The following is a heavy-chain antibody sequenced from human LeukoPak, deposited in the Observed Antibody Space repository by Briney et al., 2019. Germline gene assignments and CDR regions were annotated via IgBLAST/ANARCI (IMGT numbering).Heavy chain of an antibody. CDR3: ASHTPVGPEYSSSADLYYFDY. V-gene: IGHV1-69*05. CDR2: IIPIFGTA. Sequence: SVKVSCKASGGTFSSYAISWVRQAPGQGLEWMGGIIPIFGTANYAQKFQGRVTITTDESTSTAYMELSSLRSEDTAVYYCASHTPVGPEYSSSADLYYFDYWGDGTTVTVSS. J-gene: IGHJ4*03. D-gene: IGHD6-6*01. CDR1: GGTFSSYA.